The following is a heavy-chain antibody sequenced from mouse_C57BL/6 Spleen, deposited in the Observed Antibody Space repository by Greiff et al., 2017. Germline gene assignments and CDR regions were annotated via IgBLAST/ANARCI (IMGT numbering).Heavy chain of an antibody. CDR3: ARWSLGWAMDY. J-gene: IGHJ4*01. CDR1: GYTFTDYY. CDR2: INPNNGGT. V-gene: IGHV1-26*01. Sequence: EVKLVESGPELVKPGASVKISCKASGYTFTDYYMNWVKQSHGKSLEWIGDINPNNGGTSYNQKFKGKATLTVDKSSSTAYMELRSLTSEDSAVYYCARWSLGWAMDYWGQGTSVTVSS. D-gene: IGHD2-3*01.